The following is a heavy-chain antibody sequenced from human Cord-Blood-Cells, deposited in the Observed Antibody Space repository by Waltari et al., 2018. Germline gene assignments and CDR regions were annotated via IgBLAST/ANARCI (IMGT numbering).Heavy chain of an antibody. CDR1: GGTFSSYA. CDR3: ARDSRYCSSTSCYWFDP. V-gene: IGHV1-69*12. J-gene: IGHJ5*02. D-gene: IGHD2-2*01. Sequence: QVQLVQSGAEVKKPGSSVKVSCKASGGTFSSYAISWVRQAPGQGLEWMGGINPSFGTANYAQKFEGRVTITADESTSTAYMELSSLRSEDTAVYYCARDSRYCSSTSCYWFDPWGQGTLVTVSS. CDR2: INPSFGTA.